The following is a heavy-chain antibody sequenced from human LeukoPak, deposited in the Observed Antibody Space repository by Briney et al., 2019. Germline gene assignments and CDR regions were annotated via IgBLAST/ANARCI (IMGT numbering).Heavy chain of an antibody. CDR2: IKQDGSEK. D-gene: IGHD6-19*01. CDR3: ARERIAVGTFDY. CDR1: GFTFSTYG. Sequence: PGGSLRLSCAASGFTFSTYGMSWVRQAPGKGLEWVANIKQDGSEKYYVDSVKGRFTISRDNAKNSLYLQMNSLRAEDTAVYYCARERIAVGTFDYWGQGTLVTVSS. V-gene: IGHV3-7*01. J-gene: IGHJ4*02.